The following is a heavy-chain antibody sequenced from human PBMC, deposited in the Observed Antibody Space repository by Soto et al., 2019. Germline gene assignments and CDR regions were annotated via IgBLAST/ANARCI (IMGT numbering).Heavy chain of an antibody. CDR1: GGSISNDR. CDR2: IFASGRT. J-gene: IGHJ4*02. D-gene: IGHD4-17*01. Sequence: LSLXXTVSGGSISNDRWSWVRQPAGKGLEWIGRIFASGRTNDNPSLQSRVTMSVDTSKNHFSLTMTSLAAADTAVYYCTRGTFETTAPFYWGQGIPVTVSS. V-gene: IGHV4-4*07. CDR3: TRGTFETTAPFY.